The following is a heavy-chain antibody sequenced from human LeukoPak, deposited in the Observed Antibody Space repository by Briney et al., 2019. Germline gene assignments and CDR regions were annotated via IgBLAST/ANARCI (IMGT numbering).Heavy chain of an antibody. CDR1: GYIFSGYY. Sequence: ASVKVSCKASGYIFSGYYMHWVRQAPGQGLEWMGWINPNSGGTKYAQKFQGRVTMTRDTSINTAYMELSRLRSDDTAVYYCARDPAADAFDIWGQGTMVTVSA. J-gene: IGHJ3*02. V-gene: IGHV1-2*02. CDR2: INPNSGGT. CDR3: ARDPAADAFDI.